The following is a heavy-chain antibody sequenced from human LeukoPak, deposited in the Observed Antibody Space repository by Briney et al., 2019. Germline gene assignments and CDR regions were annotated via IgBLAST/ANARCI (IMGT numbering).Heavy chain of an antibody. J-gene: IGHJ3*02. Sequence: PSGTLSLTCAVPGGSISSSNWWSWVRQPPGKGLEWIGEIYHSGSTNYNPSLKSRVTISVDKPKNQFSLKLSSVTAADTAVYYCARGPTRRPLFSAPSITMIDAFDIWGQGTMVTVSS. CDR2: IYHSGST. CDR3: ARGPTRRPLFSAPSITMIDAFDI. V-gene: IGHV4-4*02. D-gene: IGHD3-22*01. CDR1: GGSISSSNW.